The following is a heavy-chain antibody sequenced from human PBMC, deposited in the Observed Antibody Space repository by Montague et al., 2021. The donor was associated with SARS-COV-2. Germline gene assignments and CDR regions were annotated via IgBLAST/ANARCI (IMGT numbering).Heavy chain of an antibody. V-gene: IGHV6-1*01. Sequence: CAISGDSVPSNSAAWSWIRQSPLSGLEWLGWTYHRSRWFNDYAVSIRSRITINTDTCKNQSSLQLNSVTPEDTAVYYCARVTEWRGYYYHYYMDVWGKGTTVTVSS. CDR2: TYHRSRWFN. J-gene: IGHJ6*03. D-gene: IGHD1-14*01. CDR1: GDSVPSNSAA. CDR3: ARVTEWRGYYYHYYMDV.